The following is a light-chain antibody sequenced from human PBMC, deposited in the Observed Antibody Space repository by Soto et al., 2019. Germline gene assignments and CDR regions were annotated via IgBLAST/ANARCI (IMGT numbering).Light chain of an antibody. Sequence: EIMMTQSPATLSVSPGERATLSCRASESVRNNLARYQQKPGQAPRLLIYYASTRATGIPARFSGSGSGTEFTLTISNLQSEDSALYYCQQNNNWPPITFGQGTRLEIK. CDR3: QQNNNWPPIT. V-gene: IGKV3-15*01. J-gene: IGKJ5*01. CDR1: ESVRNN. CDR2: YAS.